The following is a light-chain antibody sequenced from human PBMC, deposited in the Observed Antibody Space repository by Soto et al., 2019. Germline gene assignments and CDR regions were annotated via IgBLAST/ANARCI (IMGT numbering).Light chain of an antibody. CDR1: SSDVGGYIY. Sequence: QSALTQPASVSGSPGQSITISCTGTSSDVGGYIYVSWYQQHPGKAPKLMIYDVSNRPSGVSNRFSGSKSGNTASLTISGLQADDEADYYCSSYTSSSLVVFGGGTKLTVL. CDR3: SSYTSSSLVV. V-gene: IGLV2-14*01. CDR2: DVS. J-gene: IGLJ2*01.